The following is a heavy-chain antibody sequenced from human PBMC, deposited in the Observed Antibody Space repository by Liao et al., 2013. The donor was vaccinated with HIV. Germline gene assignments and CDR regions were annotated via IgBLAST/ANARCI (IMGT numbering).Heavy chain of an antibody. V-gene: IGHV4-59*10. Sequence: QVRLEQWGAGLLKPSETLSLTCAVYHGLFNDYYWGWIRQSPGKGLEWIGRISSNGITNYNPSLKGRVTISLDTSMNRFSLRLSSVIAADTAVYYCAASPYYGSGTSDYWGQGTLVTVSS. CDR3: AASPYYGSGTSDY. CDR2: ISSNGIT. D-gene: IGHD3-10*01. CDR1: HGLFNDYY. J-gene: IGHJ4*02.